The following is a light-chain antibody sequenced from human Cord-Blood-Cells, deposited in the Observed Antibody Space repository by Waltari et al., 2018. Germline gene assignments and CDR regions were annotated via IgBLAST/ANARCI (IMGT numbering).Light chain of an antibody. Sequence: EIVLTQSPATLSLSPGERATLSCRASQSVSSYLAWYQQKPCQSPRLLIYDASNRATGIPARFSGSGSGTDFTLTISSLEPEDCAVYYCQQRSNWPLYTFGQGTKLEIK. CDR2: DAS. CDR3: QQRSNWPLYT. CDR1: QSVSSY. V-gene: IGKV3-11*01. J-gene: IGKJ2*01.